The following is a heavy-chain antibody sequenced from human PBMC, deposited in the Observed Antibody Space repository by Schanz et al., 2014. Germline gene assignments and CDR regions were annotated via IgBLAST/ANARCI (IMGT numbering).Heavy chain of an antibody. CDR3: ARDHQWLARYYMDV. CDR1: GFTFSNHA. D-gene: IGHD6-19*01. V-gene: IGHV3-23*01. J-gene: IGHJ6*03. CDR2: IGGSGDST. Sequence: EVQLLESGGGLVQPGGSLRLSCAASGFTFSNHALSWVRQAPGKGLEWVSGIGGSGDSTHYADSVKGRFTISRDNSKNTVNLQMNSLRAEDTAVYYCARDHQWLARYYMDVWGRGTTVTVSS.